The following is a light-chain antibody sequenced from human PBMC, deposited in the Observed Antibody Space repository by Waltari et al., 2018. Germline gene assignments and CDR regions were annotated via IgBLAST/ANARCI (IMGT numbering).Light chain of an antibody. CDR1: QSVTSN. V-gene: IGKV3-15*01. CDR3: LQYNDWPPWT. CDR2: GAS. Sequence: EIVMTQSPATLSVSPGERATLSCRASQSVTSNLAWYQQKPGQAPRLLIFGASTRAADIPARFSGSGSGTEFTLTISSLQSKDFAVYYCLQYNDWPPWTFGQGTKVEI. J-gene: IGKJ1*01.